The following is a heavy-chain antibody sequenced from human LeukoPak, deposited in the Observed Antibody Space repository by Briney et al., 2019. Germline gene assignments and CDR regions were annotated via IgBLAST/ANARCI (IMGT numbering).Heavy chain of an antibody. CDR1: GGSISSYY. CDR3: ARMVEEDYFDY. CDR2: MYYSGST. Sequence: PSETLSLTCTVPGGSISSYYWSWIRQPPGKGLEWIGYMYYSGSTNYNPSLKSRVTILVDTSKNQFSLKLNSVSAADTAVYYCARMVEEDYFDYWGQGTLVTVSS. V-gene: IGHV4-59*01. J-gene: IGHJ4*02. D-gene: IGHD2-15*01.